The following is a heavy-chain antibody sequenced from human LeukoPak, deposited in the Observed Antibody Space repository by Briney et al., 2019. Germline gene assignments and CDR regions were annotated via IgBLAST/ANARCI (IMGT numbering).Heavy chain of an antibody. CDR2: INSDGSST. J-gene: IGHJ4*02. CDR1: GVTFSSYW. Sequence: PGGSLRLSCAASGVTFSSYWMHWVRQAPGKGLVWVSRINSDGSSTSYADSVKGRFTISRDNSKNTLYLQMNSLRAEDTAVYYCAKGDYYDLDYWGQGTLVTVSS. D-gene: IGHD3-22*01. V-gene: IGHV3-74*01. CDR3: AKGDYYDLDY.